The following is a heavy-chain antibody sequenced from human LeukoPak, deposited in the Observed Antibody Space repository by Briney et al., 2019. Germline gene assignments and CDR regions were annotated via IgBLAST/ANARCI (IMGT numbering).Heavy chain of an antibody. J-gene: IGHJ3*01. D-gene: IGHD1-14*01. CDR2: INADGSTT. CDR3: IVVVEPPDSDGFDV. Sequence: PGGPLRLSCAASGVTFGNSWVHWVRQAPGKGLVWVSLINADGSTTSYADSVKGRFTISRDNARNTLSLEMNSLTIEDTAVYYCIVVVEPPDSDGFDVWGQGTMITVSS. CDR1: GVTFGNSW. V-gene: IGHV3-74*01.